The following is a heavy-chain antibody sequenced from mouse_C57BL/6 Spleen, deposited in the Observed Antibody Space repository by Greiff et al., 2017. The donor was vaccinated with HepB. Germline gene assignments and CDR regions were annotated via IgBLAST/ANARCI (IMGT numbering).Heavy chain of an antibody. CDR3: ATLTIVTTSWYFDV. V-gene: IGHV2-2*01. J-gene: IGHJ1*03. CDR1: GFSLTSYG. Sequence: QVQLKESGPGLVQPSQSLSITCTVSGFSLTSYGVHWVRQSPGKGLEWLGVIWSGGSTDYNAAFISRLSISKDNSKSQVFFKMNSLQADDTAIYYCATLTIVTTSWYFDVWGTGTTVTVSS. D-gene: IGHD2-5*01. CDR2: IWSGGST.